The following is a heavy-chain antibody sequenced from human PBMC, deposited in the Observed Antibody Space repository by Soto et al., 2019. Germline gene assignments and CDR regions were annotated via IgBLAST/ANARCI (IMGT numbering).Heavy chain of an antibody. V-gene: IGHV2-5*02. CDR1: GFSLSTSGVG. D-gene: IGHD6-13*01. CDR2: IYWDDDK. CDR3: AHRHEGSSSWYGGFVP. Sequence: QITLKESGPTLVKPTQTLTLTCTFSGFSLSTSGVGVGWIRQPPGKALEWLALIYWDDDKRYSPSLKSRLTITKDTSKNQVVLTMTNMDPVDTATYYCAHRHEGSSSWYGGFVPWGQGTLVTVSS. J-gene: IGHJ5*02.